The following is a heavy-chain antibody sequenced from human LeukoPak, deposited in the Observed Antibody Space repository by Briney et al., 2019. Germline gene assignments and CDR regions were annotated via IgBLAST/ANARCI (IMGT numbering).Heavy chain of an antibody. CDR3: AADSGDDYYYAMDV. Sequence: GASVKVSCKASGGTFSSYAISWVRQAPGQGLEWMGGIIPIFGTANYAQKFQGRVTITADTYTSAAYMELSSLRSEDTAVYYCAADSGDDYYYAMDVWGQGTTVTVTS. CDR1: GGTFSSYA. V-gene: IGHV1-69*06. J-gene: IGHJ6*02. CDR2: IIPIFGTA. D-gene: IGHD1-26*01.